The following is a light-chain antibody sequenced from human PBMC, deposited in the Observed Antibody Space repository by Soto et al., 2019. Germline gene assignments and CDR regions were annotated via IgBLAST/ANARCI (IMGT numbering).Light chain of an antibody. J-gene: IGKJ4*01. CDR1: QTISSW. CDR2: KAS. Sequence: IERTQSPSTLWSSVVRAFFITSLASQTISSWLAWYQQKPGKAPKLLIYKASTLKSGVPSRFSGCGSGTAFDLTMRCLQCEDFATYFCEQAKSFPFTFGGGTKVDIK. CDR3: EQAKSFPFT. V-gene: IGKV1-5*03.